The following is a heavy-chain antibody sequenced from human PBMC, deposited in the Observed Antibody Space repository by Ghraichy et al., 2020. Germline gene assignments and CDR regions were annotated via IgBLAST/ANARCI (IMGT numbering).Heavy chain of an antibody. CDR1: GGSFSGYY. J-gene: IGHJ4*02. V-gene: IGHV4-34*01. Sequence: SETLSLTCAVYGGSFSGYYWSWIRQPPGKGLEWIGEINHSGSTNYNPSLKSRVTISVDTSKNQFSLKLSSVTAADTAVYYCARGIGTVTTLFFSGWGQGTLVTVSS. CDR2: INHSGST. D-gene: IGHD4-11*01. CDR3: ARGIGTVTTLFFSG.